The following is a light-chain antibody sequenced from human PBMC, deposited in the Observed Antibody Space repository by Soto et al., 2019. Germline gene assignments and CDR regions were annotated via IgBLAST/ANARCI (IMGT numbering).Light chain of an antibody. CDR2: GAS. Sequence: EIVMTQSPATLSVSPGERATLSCRASQSISNSLAWYQQKPGQAPSLLIYGASTRATGIPARFSGSGSGTEFTLTISSLQSEDSAVYYCQQYNNWPPRTCGQGTKLEIK. CDR3: QQYNNWPPRT. CDR1: QSISNS. J-gene: IGKJ2*01. V-gene: IGKV3-15*01.